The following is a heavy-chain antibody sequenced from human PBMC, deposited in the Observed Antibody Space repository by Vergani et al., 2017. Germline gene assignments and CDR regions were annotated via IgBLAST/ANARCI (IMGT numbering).Heavy chain of an antibody. D-gene: IGHD2-2*01. J-gene: IGHJ4*02. CDR2: ISHSGNT. CDR3: TRRGSRYDSVVVPAFDC. V-gene: IGHV4-38-2*01. CDR1: GYSITSNYY. Sequence: QVQLQESGPGLVKPSETLSLTCAVSGYSITSNYYWGWIRQPPGKGLEWIGGISHSGNTYYNPSLKTRVTISADTSQNRFSLKLSSVTAADTAVYYCTRRGSRYDSVVVPAFDCWGQGTLVTVSS.